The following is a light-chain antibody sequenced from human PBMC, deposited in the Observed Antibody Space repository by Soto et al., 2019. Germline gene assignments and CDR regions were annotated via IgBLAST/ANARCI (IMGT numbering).Light chain of an antibody. CDR2: DVS. CDR1: SSDVGGYHY. Sequence: QAALTQPASVSVSPGQSITISCTGTSSDVGGYHYVSWYPQHPGKAPKLMIYDVSNRPSGVSNCFSGSKSGNTASLTISGLQAEDEADYYCSSYTSSSTLYVFGTGTKVTVL. CDR3: SSYTSSSTLYV. V-gene: IGLV2-14*01. J-gene: IGLJ1*01.